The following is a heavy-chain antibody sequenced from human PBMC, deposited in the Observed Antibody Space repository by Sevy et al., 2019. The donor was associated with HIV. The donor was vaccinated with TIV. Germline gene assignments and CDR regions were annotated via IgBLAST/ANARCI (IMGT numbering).Heavy chain of an antibody. V-gene: IGHV3-23*01. D-gene: IGHD3-22*01. J-gene: IGHJ3*02. CDR2: ISGSGGST. CDR3: AKDVIYYYESDDAFDI. CDR1: GFTFSSYA. Sequence: GGSLRLSCAASGFTFSSYAMSWVRQAPGKGLECVSVISGSGGSTYYADSVKGRFTISRDYSKNTLYLQMKSLRAEDTAVYYCAKDVIYYYESDDAFDIWGQGTMVTVSS.